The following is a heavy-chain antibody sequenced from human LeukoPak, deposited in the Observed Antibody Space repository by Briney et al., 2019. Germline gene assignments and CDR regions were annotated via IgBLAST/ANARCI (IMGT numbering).Heavy chain of an antibody. CDR1: GGSISSYY. CDR3: AGSRDKKYYFDY. V-gene: IGHV4-59*01. J-gene: IGHJ4*02. CDR2: IYYGGST. D-gene: IGHD1-26*01. Sequence: SETLSLTCTVSGGSISSYYWSWIRQPPGKGLEWIGYIYYGGSTNYNPSLKSRVTISVDTSKNQFSLKLSSVTAADTAVYYCAGSRDKKYYFDYWGQGTLVTVSS.